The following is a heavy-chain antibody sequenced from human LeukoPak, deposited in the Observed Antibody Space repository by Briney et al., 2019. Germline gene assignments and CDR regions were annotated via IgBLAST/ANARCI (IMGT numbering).Heavy chain of an antibody. Sequence: GGSLRLSCAASGFTFSSYGMHWVRQAPGKGLEWVSSISSSSSYIYYADSVKGRFTISRDNAKNSLYLQMNSLRAEDTAVYYCAREFGSGSQLYYFDYWGQGTLVTVSS. V-gene: IGHV3-21*01. J-gene: IGHJ4*02. CDR1: GFTFSSYG. D-gene: IGHD3-10*01. CDR2: ISSSSSYI. CDR3: AREFGSGSQLYYFDY.